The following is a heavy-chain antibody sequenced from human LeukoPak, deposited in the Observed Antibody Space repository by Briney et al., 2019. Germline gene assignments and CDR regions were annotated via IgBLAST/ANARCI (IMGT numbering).Heavy chain of an antibody. Sequence: SVKVSCKASGGTFSSYAISWVRQAPGQGLEWMGGIIPIFGSANYAQKFQGRVTITADESTSTAYMELSSLRSEDTAVYYCATGGSSSSNYYYYMDVWGKGTTVTVSS. CDR2: IIPIFGSA. J-gene: IGHJ6*03. CDR3: ATGGSSSSNYYYYMDV. CDR1: GGTFSSYA. D-gene: IGHD6-6*01. V-gene: IGHV1-69*13.